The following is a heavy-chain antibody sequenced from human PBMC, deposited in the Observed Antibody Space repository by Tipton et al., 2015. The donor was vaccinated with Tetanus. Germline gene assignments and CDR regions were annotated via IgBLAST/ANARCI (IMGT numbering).Heavy chain of an antibody. J-gene: IGHJ1*01. CDR3: ARAWGSGVGASLF. Sequence: LRLSCTVSGGSVSSYYWTWFRQPPGKRLEWIGFVSSSGNSNYSPSLTGRVSMSLDTSKQQFSLSLTSATAADTAVYYCARAWGSGVGASLFWGQGTPVTVSS. CDR2: VSSSGNS. V-gene: IGHV4-4*07. D-gene: IGHD1-26*01. CDR1: GGSVSSYY.